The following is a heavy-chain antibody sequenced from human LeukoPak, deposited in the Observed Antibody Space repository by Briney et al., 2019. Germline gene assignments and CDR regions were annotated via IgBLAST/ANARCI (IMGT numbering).Heavy chain of an antibody. Sequence: GGSLRLSCAASGFTFNNYGMHWVRQAPGKGQEWVAFIWYNGNNQYYADSVKGRFTISRDNSKNTLYLQMNSLKGDDTAVYYCAKDSAFYYIDVWGKGTTVIISS. CDR3: AKDSAFYYIDV. CDR2: IWYNGNNQ. J-gene: IGHJ6*03. V-gene: IGHV3-30*02. D-gene: IGHD3-10*01. CDR1: GFTFNNYG.